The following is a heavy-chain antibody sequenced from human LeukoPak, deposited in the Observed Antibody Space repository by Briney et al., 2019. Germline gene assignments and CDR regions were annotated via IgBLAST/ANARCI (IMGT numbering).Heavy chain of an antibody. Sequence: KAGGSLRLSCAASGFTFSRYSMNWVRQAPGKGLGWVSSISSSGSYIYYADSVKGRFTISRDNAKNSLFLQMNSLRAEDTAVYYCAREGILAGDFDYWGQGTLVSVSS. D-gene: IGHD6-19*01. CDR2: ISSSGSYI. CDR3: AREGILAGDFDY. CDR1: GFTFSRYS. V-gene: IGHV3-21*01. J-gene: IGHJ4*02.